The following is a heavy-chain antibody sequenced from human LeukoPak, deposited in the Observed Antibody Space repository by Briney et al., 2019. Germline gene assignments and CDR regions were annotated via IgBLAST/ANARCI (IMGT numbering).Heavy chain of an antibody. CDR3: ARDGGNYDFWSGYSNYFDY. CDR1: GYTFTSYG. V-gene: IGHV1-18*01. D-gene: IGHD3-3*01. J-gene: IGHJ4*02. CDR2: ISAYNGNT. Sequence: ASVKVSCKASGYTFTSYGISWVRQAPGQGLEWMGWISAYNGNTNYAQKLQGRVTMTTDTSTSTAYMELRSLRSDDTAVYYCARDGGNYDFWSGYSNYFDYWGQGTLVTVSS.